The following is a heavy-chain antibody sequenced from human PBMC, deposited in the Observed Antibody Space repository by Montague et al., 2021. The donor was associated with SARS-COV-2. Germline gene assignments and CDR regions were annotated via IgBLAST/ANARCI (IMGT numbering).Heavy chain of an antibody. D-gene: IGHD2-15*01. J-gene: IGHJ4*01. Sequence: PALVKPTQTLTLTCTFSGFSLSTSGMCVSWIRQPPGKALEWLALIDWDDDKYYSTSLKTRLTITKDTSKNQVVPTMTNMDPVDTATYYCARVQSERGPNYCCYGIDYWGQGTPVTVSS. CDR2: IDWDDDK. CDR1: GFSLSTSGMC. CDR3: ARVQSERGPNYCCYGIDY. V-gene: IGHV2-70*01.